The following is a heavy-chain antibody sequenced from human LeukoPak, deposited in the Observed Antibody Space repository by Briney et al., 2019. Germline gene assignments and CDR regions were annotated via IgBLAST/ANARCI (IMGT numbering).Heavy chain of an antibody. V-gene: IGHV1-2*06. Sequence: GASVKVSCKASGYTFTGYYMHWVRQAPGQGLEWMGRINPNSGGTNYAQKFQGRVTMTRDTSISTAYMELSRLRSDDTAVYYCARDGGIAVAVWFVDLFDPWGQGTLVTVSS. J-gene: IGHJ5*02. CDR2: INPNSGGT. CDR3: ARDGGIAVAVWFVDLFDP. D-gene: IGHD6-19*01. CDR1: GYTFTGYY.